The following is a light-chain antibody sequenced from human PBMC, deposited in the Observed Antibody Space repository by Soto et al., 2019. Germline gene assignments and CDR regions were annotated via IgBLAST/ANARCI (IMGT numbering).Light chain of an antibody. Sequence: EIVLTQSPGTLSLSPGERATLSCRASQSVSSSYLAWYQQKPDQAPRLLIYGASSRATGIPDRFSGSGSGTDFILTISRLEPEDFAVYYCQQYGSSPTFGGGTKVEIK. V-gene: IGKV3-20*01. CDR3: QQYGSSPT. CDR2: GAS. J-gene: IGKJ4*01. CDR1: QSVSSSY.